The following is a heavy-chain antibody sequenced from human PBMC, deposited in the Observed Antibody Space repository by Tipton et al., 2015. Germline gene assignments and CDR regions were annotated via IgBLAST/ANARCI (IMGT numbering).Heavy chain of an antibody. J-gene: IGHJ4*02. V-gene: IGHV4-34*01. D-gene: IGHD1-26*01. CDR1: GGSFSGYY. CDR3: ARGVRRWDLPFFDS. CDR2: INHSGST. Sequence: TLSLTCAVYGGSFSGYYWSWIRQPPGKGLEWIGEINHSGSTNYNPSLKSRVTISVDTSKNQFSLKLSSVTAADTAVYFCARGVRRWDLPFFDSWGQGTLVTVSS.